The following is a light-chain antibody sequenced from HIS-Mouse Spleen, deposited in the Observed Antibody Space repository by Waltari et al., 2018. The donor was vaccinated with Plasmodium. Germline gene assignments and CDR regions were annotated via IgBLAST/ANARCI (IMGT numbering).Light chain of an antibody. CDR2: ASS. Sequence: AIQMTQSPSSLSASVGDRVTITCRASQGIRNDLSWYQQKPGKAPKLLISASSKLQSGVPSRFRGSGSGTDFTLTISSLQPEDFATYYCLQDYNYPYTFGQGTKLEIK. V-gene: IGKV1-6*01. CDR1: QGIRND. J-gene: IGKJ2*01. CDR3: LQDYNYPYT.